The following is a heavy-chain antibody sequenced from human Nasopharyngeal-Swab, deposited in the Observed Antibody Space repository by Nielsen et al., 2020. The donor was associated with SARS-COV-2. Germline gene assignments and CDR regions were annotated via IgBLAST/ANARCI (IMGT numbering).Heavy chain of an antibody. CDR2: INHSGST. D-gene: IGHD3-22*01. CDR3: ARDPGSGSFYFDY. V-gene: IGHV4-34*01. J-gene: IGHJ4*02. Sequence: WIRQPPGKGLEWIGEINHSGSTNYNPSLKSRVTISVDTSKNQLSLKLSSVTAADTAVYYCARDPGSGSFYFDYWGQGTLVTVSS.